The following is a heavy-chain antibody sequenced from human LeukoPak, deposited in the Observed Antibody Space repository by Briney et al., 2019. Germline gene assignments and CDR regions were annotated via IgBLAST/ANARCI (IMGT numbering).Heavy chain of an antibody. CDR3: ARRTRGLSYYYYMDV. Sequence: ASVKVSCKASGYTFTGYYMHWVRQAPGQGLEWMGWINPNSGGTNYAQKFQGRVTMTRDTSISTAYMELSRLRSDDTAVYYCARRTRGLSYYYYMDVWGKGTTVTVSS. D-gene: IGHD3-16*01. CDR2: INPNSGGT. J-gene: IGHJ6*03. V-gene: IGHV1-2*02. CDR1: GYTFTGYY.